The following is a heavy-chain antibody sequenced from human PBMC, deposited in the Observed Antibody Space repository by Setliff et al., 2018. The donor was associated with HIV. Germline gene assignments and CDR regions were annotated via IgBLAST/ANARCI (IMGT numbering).Heavy chain of an antibody. J-gene: IGHJ4*02. Sequence: GGSLRLSCAASGFSFSSHAMNWVRQAPGKGLEWVSAISGGGGTTYYADSVKGRFTISRDNSKNTLYLQMNSLRAEDTAVYYCAEEFSLYYYDSSGYSYFDYWGQGTLGTVSS. V-gene: IGHV3-23*01. CDR3: AEEFSLYYYDSSGYSYFDY. CDR2: ISGGGGTT. CDR1: GFSFSSHA. D-gene: IGHD3-22*01.